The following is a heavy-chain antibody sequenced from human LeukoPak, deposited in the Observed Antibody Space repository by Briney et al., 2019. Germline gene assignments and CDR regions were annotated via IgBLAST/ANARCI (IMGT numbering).Heavy chain of an antibody. D-gene: IGHD3-22*01. V-gene: IGHV3-30*18. CDR2: ISYDGSNK. CDR3: AKATVYGDSSAYFDY. CDR1: GFTFSSYG. Sequence: GGSLRLSCAGSGFTFSSYGMHWVRQAPGKGLEWVAVISYDGSNKYYVDSVKGRFTIYRDNSKNTLYLQMNSLRAEDTAVYFCAKATVYGDSSAYFDYWGQGTLVTVSS. J-gene: IGHJ4*02.